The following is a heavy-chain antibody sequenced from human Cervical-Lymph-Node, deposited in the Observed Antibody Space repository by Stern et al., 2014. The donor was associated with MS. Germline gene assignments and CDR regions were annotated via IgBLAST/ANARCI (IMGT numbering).Heavy chain of an antibody. J-gene: IGHJ4*02. CDR3: ATSAFDY. CDR2: INTGDGDT. V-gene: IGHV1-3*04. Sequence: VQLVESGTEVKTTGASVTVSCQASGYSFTEYPIHWVRHAPGPGLEWVGWINTGDGDTRYSPRLQGRISITRDTSTRTAYLDLSSLRSADTAEYYCATSAFDYWGQGTLVTVS. CDR1: GYSFTEYP.